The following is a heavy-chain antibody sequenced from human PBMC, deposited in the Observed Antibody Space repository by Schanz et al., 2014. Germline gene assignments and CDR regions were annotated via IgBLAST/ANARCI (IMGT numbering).Heavy chain of an antibody. Sequence: QVQLVQSGAELRKPGTSVKVSCKTSGYTFSNDDINWVRQAIGQGPEWMGWMQPDSGKTHYAEKFQGRVTITRDTLASTAYMEVSSLRSEDTAMYYCARDYYDSSGYYYCDYWGQGTLVTVSS. V-gene: IGHV1-8*01. D-gene: IGHD3-22*01. CDR1: GYTFSNDD. CDR3: ARDYYDSSGYYYCDY. J-gene: IGHJ4*02. CDR2: MQPDSGKT.